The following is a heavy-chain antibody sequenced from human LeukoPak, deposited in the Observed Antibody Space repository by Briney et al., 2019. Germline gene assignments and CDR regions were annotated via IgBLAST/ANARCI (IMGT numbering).Heavy chain of an antibody. CDR1: GFTFSSYG. D-gene: IGHD3-16*01. J-gene: IGHJ3*02. Sequence: GGSLRLSCAASGFTFSSYGMHWVRQAPGKGLEWVAFIRSDGSNKYYVHSVKGRFTISRDNSKNMLYLQMNSLRAEDTAVYYCAKDRLTLSAFDIWGQGTMVTVSS. CDR2: IRSDGSNK. V-gene: IGHV3-30*02. CDR3: AKDRLTLSAFDI.